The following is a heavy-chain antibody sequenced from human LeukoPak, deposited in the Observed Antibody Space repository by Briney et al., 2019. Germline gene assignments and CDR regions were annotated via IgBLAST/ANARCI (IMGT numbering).Heavy chain of an antibody. CDR2: IYYSGTT. Sequence: SETLSLTCTVSGASISTYYWSWIRQPPGKGLEWIGYIYYSGTTNYNPSLKSRVTISVDKSKNQFSLKLSSVTAADTAVYYCARKGTYYYDSSGYYPPASGWFDPWGQGTLVTVSS. CDR3: ARKGTYYYDSSGYYPPASGWFDP. J-gene: IGHJ5*02. CDR1: GASISTYY. D-gene: IGHD3-22*01. V-gene: IGHV4-59*12.